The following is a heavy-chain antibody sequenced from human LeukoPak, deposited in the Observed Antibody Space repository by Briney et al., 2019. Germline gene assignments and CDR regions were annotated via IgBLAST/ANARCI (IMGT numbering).Heavy chain of an antibody. CDR1: GFTFSSYA. D-gene: IGHD2-15*01. Sequence: PGGSLRLSCAASGFTFSSYAMTWVRQAPGKGLEWVSDISESGDSTSYADSVKGRFTIFRDNHKNTLYLQMNSLRAEDTVVYYCAGGRFYRGYLDLWGQGTLVTVSS. CDR2: ISESGDST. CDR3: AGGRFYRGYLDL. J-gene: IGHJ4*02. V-gene: IGHV3-23*01.